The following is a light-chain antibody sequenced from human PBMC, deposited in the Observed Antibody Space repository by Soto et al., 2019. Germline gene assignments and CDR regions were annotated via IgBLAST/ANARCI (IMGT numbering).Light chain of an antibody. J-gene: IGKJ4*01. CDR1: QSVSSSD. Sequence: EIVLTQSPGTLSLSPGERATLSCRARQSVSSSDLAWYQQKPGQAPRLLIYGASSRATGIPDRFSGSGSGTDFTLTISRLEPEDFAVYYCQQYGSSLTCGGGPKVEIK. CDR2: GAS. CDR3: QQYGSSLT. V-gene: IGKV3-20*01.